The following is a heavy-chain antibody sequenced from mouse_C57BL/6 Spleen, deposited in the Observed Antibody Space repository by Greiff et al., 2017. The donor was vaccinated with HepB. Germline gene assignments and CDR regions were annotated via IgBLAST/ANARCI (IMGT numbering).Heavy chain of an antibody. D-gene: IGHD3-2*02. CDR3: ARAAQAYYFDD. Sequence: QVQLQQSGPELVKPGASVKISCKASGYAFSSSWMNWVKQRPGKGLEWIGRIYPGDGDTNYNGKFKGKATLTADKSSSTAYMQLSSLTSEDSAVYFCARAAQAYYFDDWGQGTTRTVSS. V-gene: IGHV1-82*01. CDR2: IYPGDGDT. CDR1: GYAFSSSW. J-gene: IGHJ2*01.